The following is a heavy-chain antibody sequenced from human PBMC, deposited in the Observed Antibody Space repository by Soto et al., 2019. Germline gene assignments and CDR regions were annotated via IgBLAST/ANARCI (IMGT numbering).Heavy chain of an antibody. V-gene: IGHV1-46*01. J-gene: IGHJ5*01. CDR3: ATAAYSTSWYDF. CDR1: EYTFTDYY. CDR2: INPSGGST. Sequence: QVQLVQSGAEVKKPGASVKLSCKSSEYTFTDYYIHWVRQAPGQGLEWMGLINPSGGSTSYALKFQGRVTMTRDTSTSTVYMELSSLRSEDTAVYYCATAAYSTSWYDFWGQGTLVTVSS. D-gene: IGHD6-13*01.